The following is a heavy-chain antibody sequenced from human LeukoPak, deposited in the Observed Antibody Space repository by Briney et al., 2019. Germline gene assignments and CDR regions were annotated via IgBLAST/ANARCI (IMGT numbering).Heavy chain of an antibody. CDR3: ARRLILRRDGRRYYYMDV. CDR1: GGSFSGYY. Sequence: PSETLSLTCAVYGGSFSGYYWSWIRQPPGKGLEWIGEINHSGSTNYNPSLKSRVTISVDTSKNQFSLKLSSVTAADTAVYYCARRLILRRDGRRYYYMDVWGKGTTVTVSS. V-gene: IGHV4-34*01. D-gene: IGHD2-21*01. CDR2: INHSGST. J-gene: IGHJ6*03.